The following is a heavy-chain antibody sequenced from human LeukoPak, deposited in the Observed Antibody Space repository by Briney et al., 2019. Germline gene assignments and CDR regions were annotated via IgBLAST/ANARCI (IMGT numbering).Heavy chain of an antibody. CDR1: GGSITGYY. J-gene: IGHJ3*02. CDR3: ARFETIGGAFDI. CDR2: IHYTGAT. D-gene: IGHD3-10*01. Sequence: PSETLSLTCAVYGGSITGYYWSWIRQPPGKGLEWVGEIHYTGATSYNPSLKSRATISIDTSKNQVSLKLSSVTAADTAVYYCARFETIGGAFDIWGQGTMVTVSS. V-gene: IGHV4-34*01.